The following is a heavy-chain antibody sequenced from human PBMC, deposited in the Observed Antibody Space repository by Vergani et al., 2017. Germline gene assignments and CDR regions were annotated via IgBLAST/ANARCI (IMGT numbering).Heavy chain of an antibody. CDR3: ARTPPYYYDSSGYLGWYFDL. CDR1: GYTFTSYY. Sequence: QVQLVQSGAEVKKPGASVKVSCKASGYTFTSYYMHWVRQAPGQGLEWMGRIIPILGIANYAQKYQGRVTITADKSTSTAYMELSSLRSEDTAVYYCARTPPYYYDSSGYLGWYFDLWGRGTLVTVSS. J-gene: IGHJ2*01. D-gene: IGHD3-22*01. V-gene: IGHV1-69*09. CDR2: IIPILGIA.